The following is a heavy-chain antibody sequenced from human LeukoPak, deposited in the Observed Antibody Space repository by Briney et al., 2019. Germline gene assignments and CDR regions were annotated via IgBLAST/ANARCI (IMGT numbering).Heavy chain of an antibody. Sequence: AASVKVSCKASGYTFTSYGISWVRQAPGQGLEWMGWISAYNGNTNYAQKLQGRVTMTTDTSTSTAYMELRSLRSDDTAVYYCARGIGYGDYVLNFDYWGQGTLATVSS. J-gene: IGHJ4*02. V-gene: IGHV1-18*01. CDR3: ARGIGYGDYVLNFDY. D-gene: IGHD4-17*01. CDR1: GYTFTSYG. CDR2: ISAYNGNT.